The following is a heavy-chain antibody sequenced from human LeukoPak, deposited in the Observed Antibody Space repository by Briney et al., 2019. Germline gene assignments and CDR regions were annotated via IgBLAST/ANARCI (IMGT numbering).Heavy chain of an antibody. Sequence: SETLSLTCTVSGGSISSYYWSRIRQPPGKGLEWIGYIYYSGSTNYNPSLKSRVTISVETSKNKCSLMQSSVSAADTAGYYCGITNYHPSLQRRVTISVDTSNTQFSLKLSSVPAADTAVYYCASLAGGDGSNLGAYFDYWGQGTLVTVSS. J-gene: IGHJ4*02. D-gene: IGHD3-10*01. V-gene: IGHV4-59*01. CDR1: GGSISSYY. CDR3: GITNYHPSLQRRVTISVDTSNTQFSLKLSSVPAADTAVYYCASLAGGDGSNLGAYFDY. CDR2: IYYSGST.